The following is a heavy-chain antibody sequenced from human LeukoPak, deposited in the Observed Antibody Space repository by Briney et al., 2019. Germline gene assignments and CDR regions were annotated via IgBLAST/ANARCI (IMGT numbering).Heavy chain of an antibody. J-gene: IGHJ5*02. D-gene: IGHD1-14*01. V-gene: IGHV5-51*01. Sequence: GESLKISCKGSGYSFTSYWIGWVRQMPGKGLEWIVIIYPGDSDTRYSPSFQGQVTISADKSNSTAYLQWSSLKASDTPMYNCARTSYQPPLGVLWFDPWGQGTLVTVSS. CDR2: IYPGDSDT. CDR3: ARTSYQPPLGVLWFDP. CDR1: GYSFTSYW.